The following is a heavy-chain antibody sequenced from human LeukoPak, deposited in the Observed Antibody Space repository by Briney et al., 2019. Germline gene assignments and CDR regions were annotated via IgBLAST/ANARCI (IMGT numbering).Heavy chain of an antibody. Sequence: GGSLRLSCAASGFTFSSYCMNWARQAPGKGLEWVASINHNGNVNYYVDSVKGRFTISRDNAKNSLYLQMSNLRAEDTAVYFCARGSGLDVWGQGATVTVSS. CDR1: GFTFSSYC. D-gene: IGHD3-10*01. V-gene: IGHV3-7*03. CDR3: ARGSGLDV. J-gene: IGHJ6*02. CDR2: INHNGNVN.